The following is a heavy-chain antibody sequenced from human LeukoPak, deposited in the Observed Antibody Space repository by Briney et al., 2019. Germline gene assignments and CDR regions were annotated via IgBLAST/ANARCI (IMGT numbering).Heavy chain of an antibody. J-gene: IGHJ4*02. CDR3: AKDNVAAAGRYFDY. Sequence: GGSLRLSCAASGFTFSYFPMHWVRQAPGKGLEWVALISSDGDNDYYADSVKGRFTISRDNSKNTLYLQMHSLRAEDTAVYYCAKDNVAAAGRYFDYWGQGTLVTVSS. CDR2: ISSDGDND. V-gene: IGHV3-30-3*01. D-gene: IGHD6-13*01. CDR1: GFTFSYFP.